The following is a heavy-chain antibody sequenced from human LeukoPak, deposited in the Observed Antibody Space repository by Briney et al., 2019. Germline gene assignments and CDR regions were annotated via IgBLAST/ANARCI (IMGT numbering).Heavy chain of an antibody. V-gene: IGHV1-18*01. CDR1: GYTFTGFG. D-gene: IGHD2-2*01. CDR3: ARWGPVYCSSTSCYGRAYAFDI. CDR2: IAVHNGNT. J-gene: IGHJ3*02. Sequence: GASVKVSCKTSGYTFTGFGVTWVRQAPGQGLEWVGTIAVHNGNTIYAQKLQGRVTLTTDTSTNTAFMDLRSLRSDDTAVYYCARWGPVYCSSTSCYGRAYAFDIWGQGTMVTVSS.